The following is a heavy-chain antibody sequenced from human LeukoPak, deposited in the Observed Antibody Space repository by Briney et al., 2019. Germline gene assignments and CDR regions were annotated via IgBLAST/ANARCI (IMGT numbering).Heavy chain of an antibody. V-gene: IGHV3-23*01. D-gene: IGHD3-10*01. CDR1: GFTFSSYA. CDR2: ISGSGGST. Sequence: GGSLRLSCAASGFTFSSYAMSWVRQAPGKGLEWVSAISGSGGSTYYADSVKGRFTISRDNSKNTLYLQMNSLRAEDTAVYYCAKASYYGSGSYYNAFDIWGQGTMVTVSP. J-gene: IGHJ3*02. CDR3: AKASYYGSGSYYNAFDI.